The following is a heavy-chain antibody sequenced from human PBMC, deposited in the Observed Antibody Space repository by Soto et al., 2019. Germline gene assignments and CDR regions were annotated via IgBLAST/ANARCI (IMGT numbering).Heavy chain of an antibody. V-gene: IGHV3-64D*06. J-gene: IGHJ5*02. CDR2: ISSNGGST. CDR1: GFTFSSYA. CDR3: VKEGYYYDSSGFYYGWFDP. D-gene: IGHD3-22*01. Sequence: GGSLRLSCSASGFTFSSYAMHWVRQAPGKGLEYVSAISSNGGSTYYADSVKGRFTISRDNSKNTLYLQMSSLRAEDTAVYYCVKEGYYYDSSGFYYGWFDPWGQGTLVTVSS.